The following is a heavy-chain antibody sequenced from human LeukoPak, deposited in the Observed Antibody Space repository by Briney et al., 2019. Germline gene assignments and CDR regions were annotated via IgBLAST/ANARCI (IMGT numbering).Heavy chain of an antibody. CDR1: GFTFSSYG. V-gene: IGHV3-30*18. CDR3: AKGYYYYGMDV. CDR2: ISYDGSNK. Sequence: GGSLRLSCAASGFTFSSYGMHWVRQAPGKGLEWVAVISYDGSNKYYADSVKGRFTISRDNSKNTLYLQMNSLRAEDTAVYYCAKGYYYYGMDVWGQGTTVIVSS. J-gene: IGHJ6*02.